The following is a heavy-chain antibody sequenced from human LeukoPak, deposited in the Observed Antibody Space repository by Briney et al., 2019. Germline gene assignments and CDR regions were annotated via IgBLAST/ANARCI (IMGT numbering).Heavy chain of an antibody. V-gene: IGHV1-8*02. J-gene: IGHJ4*02. D-gene: IGHD3-16*01. CDR1: GGTFSSYA. CDR2: MNPNSGNT. Sequence: ASVKISCKASGGTFSSYAINWVRQATGQGLEWMGWMNPNSGNTGYAQKFQGRVTMTRNTSISTAYMELSSLRSEDTAVYYCARGPFIHDYWGQGTMVTVSS. CDR3: ARGPFIHDY.